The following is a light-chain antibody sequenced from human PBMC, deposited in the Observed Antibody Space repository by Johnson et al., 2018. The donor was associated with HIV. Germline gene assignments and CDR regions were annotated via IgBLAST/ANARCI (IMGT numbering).Light chain of an antibody. CDR2: ENN. J-gene: IGLJ1*01. V-gene: IGLV1-51*02. CDR3: GTWDSSLSAV. CDR1: SSHIGNNY. Sequence: SVLTQPPSVSAAPGQKVTISCSGSSSHIGNNYVSWYQQLPGTAPKLLIYENNKRPSGIPDRFSGSKSGTSATLGITGLQTGDEADYYCGTWDSSLSAVFGTGTMVTVL.